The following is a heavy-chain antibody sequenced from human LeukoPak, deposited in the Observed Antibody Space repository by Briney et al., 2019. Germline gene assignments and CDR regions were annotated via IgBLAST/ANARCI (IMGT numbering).Heavy chain of an antibody. CDR2: IYYSGST. V-gene: IGHV4-59*02. Sequence: SETLSLTCTVSGDSVSNYYWTWIRQPPGKGLEWVGYIYYSGSTNYNPSLKSRVTISVDTSKNRFSLKLSSVTAADTAVYYCARAIRSSGWYDYWGQGTLVTVSS. D-gene: IGHD6-19*01. J-gene: IGHJ4*02. CDR3: ARAIRSSGWYDY. CDR1: GDSVSNYY.